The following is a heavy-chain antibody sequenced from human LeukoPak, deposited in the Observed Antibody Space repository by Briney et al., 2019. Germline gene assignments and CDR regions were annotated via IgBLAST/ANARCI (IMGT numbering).Heavy chain of an antibody. CDR3: ATLVVPTSLNYYYYGMDV. J-gene: IGHJ6*04. D-gene: IGHD2-2*01. Sequence: GRSLRLSCAASGFTFSSYGMHWVRQAPGKGLGWVAVISYDGSNKYCADSVKGRFTISRDNSKNTLYLQMNSLRAEDTAVYYCATLVVPTSLNYYYYGMDVWGKGTTVTVSS. CDR2: ISYDGSNK. CDR1: GFTFSSYG. V-gene: IGHV3-30*03.